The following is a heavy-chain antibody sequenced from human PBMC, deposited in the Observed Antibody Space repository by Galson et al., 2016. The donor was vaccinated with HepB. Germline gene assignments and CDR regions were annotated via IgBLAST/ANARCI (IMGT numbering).Heavy chain of an antibody. V-gene: IGHV3-53*01. CDR3: ARKSETYRYDGDF. Sequence: SLRLSCAVSGFTVSNNYMTWVRQAPGKGPEWVALIYSIGTTAYADSVKGRFTISRDNSRNTLNLEMKSLRADDTAVYYCARKSETYRYDGDFWGQGTLVTVSS. J-gene: IGHJ4*02. D-gene: IGHD3-16*02. CDR2: IYSIGTT. CDR1: GFTVSNNY.